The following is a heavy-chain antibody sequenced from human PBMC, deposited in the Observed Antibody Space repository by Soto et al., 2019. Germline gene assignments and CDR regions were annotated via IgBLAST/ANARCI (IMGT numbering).Heavy chain of an antibody. D-gene: IGHD5-18*01. CDR2: ISRSGDNT. Sequence: GSLRLSCAASGFTFSAYAMSWVRQAPGKGLEWVSGISRSGDNTYYTTPMKGRFTISRDNSKNTLFLQMNSLKTEDTAVYYCTRVGTAMVLYFDYWGQGALVTVSS. CDR3: TRVGTAMVLYFDY. V-gene: IGHV3-23*01. CDR1: GFTFSAYA. J-gene: IGHJ4*02.